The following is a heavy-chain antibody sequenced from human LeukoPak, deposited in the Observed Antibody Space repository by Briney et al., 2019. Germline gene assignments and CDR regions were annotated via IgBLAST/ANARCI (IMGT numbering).Heavy chain of an antibody. Sequence: GGSLRLSCAASGFTFSTYWMDWVRQAPGKGLEWVASIKEDGSDTNYVGSVRGRFTVSRDHTKKSLYLQMNSLRADDTAVYYCASDRAYSQFDYWGQGTLVTVSS. CDR1: GFTFSTYW. CDR2: IKEDGSDT. CDR3: ASDRAYSQFDY. D-gene: IGHD2-15*01. J-gene: IGHJ4*02. V-gene: IGHV3-7*01.